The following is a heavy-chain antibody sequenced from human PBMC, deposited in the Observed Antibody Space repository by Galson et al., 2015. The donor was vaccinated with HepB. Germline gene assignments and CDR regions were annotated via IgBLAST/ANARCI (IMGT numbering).Heavy chain of an antibody. CDR1: GFSLSTSGMC. J-gene: IGHJ4*02. Sequence: PALVTPTQTLTLTCTFSGFSLSTSGMCVSWIRQPPGKALEWLARIDWDDDKYYSTSLKTRLTISKDTSKNQVVLTMTNMDPVDTATYYCARGLHYYGSGSYPSSFDDWGQGTLVTVSS. CDR2: IDWDDDK. V-gene: IGHV2-70*11. D-gene: IGHD3-10*01. CDR3: ARGLHYYGSGSYPSSFDD.